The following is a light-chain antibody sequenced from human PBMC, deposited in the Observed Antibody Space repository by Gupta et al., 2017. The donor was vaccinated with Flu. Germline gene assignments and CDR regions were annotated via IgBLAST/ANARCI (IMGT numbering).Light chain of an antibody. J-gene: IGKJ4*01. CDR3: QQYDSYSLT. CDR2: KAS. Sequence: PSTLSAYVGERVTITCRASQSIRSWLAWYQQKPGKATNLLIYKASSLESGVPSRFSGSGSGTEFTLTINSLQPDDFATYYCQQYDSYSLTFGGGTEVEIK. CDR1: QSIRSW. V-gene: IGKV1-5*03.